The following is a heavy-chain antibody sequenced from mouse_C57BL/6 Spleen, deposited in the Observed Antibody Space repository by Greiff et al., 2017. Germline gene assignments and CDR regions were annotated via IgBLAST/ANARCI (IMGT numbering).Heavy chain of an antibody. Sequence: QVQLQQPGAELVKPGASVKLSCKASGYTFTSYWMQWVKQRPGQGLEWIGEIDPSDSYTNYNQKFKGKATFTVDTSSSTAYMQLSRLTSEDSAVYYCARYRGYAMDYWGQGTSGTVSS. J-gene: IGHJ4*01. CDR3: ARYRGYAMDY. CDR1: GYTFTSYW. D-gene: IGHD2-14*01. CDR2: IDPSDSYT. V-gene: IGHV1-50*01.